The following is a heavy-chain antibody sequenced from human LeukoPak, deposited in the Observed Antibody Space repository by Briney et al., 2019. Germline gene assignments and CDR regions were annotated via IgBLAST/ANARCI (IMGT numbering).Heavy chain of an antibody. V-gene: IGHV1-18*01. J-gene: IGHJ5*02. D-gene: IGHD2-2*01. CDR1: GYTFTSYG. CDR3: ARAGTSYYLGVCNWSDP. CDR2: ISAYNGNT. Sequence: ASVKVSRKASGYTFTSYGISWVRQAPGQGLEWMGWISAYNGNTNYAQKLQGGVTMTTDTSTSTAYMELRSLRSDDTAVYYCARAGTSYYLGVCNWSDPWGQGTLVNVSS.